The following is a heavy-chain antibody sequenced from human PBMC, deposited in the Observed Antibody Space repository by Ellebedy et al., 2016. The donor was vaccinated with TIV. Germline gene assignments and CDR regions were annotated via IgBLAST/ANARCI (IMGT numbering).Heavy chain of an antibody. CDR2: INHSGST. D-gene: IGHD3-16*02. CDR1: GGSFSGYY. Sequence: AETLSLTCAVYGGSFSGYYWSWIRQPPGKGLEWIAEINHSGSTNYNPSLKSRVTISVDTSKNQFSLKLSSVTAADTAVYYCARAKYYDYVWGSYRPPLVMDVWGKGTTVTVSS. V-gene: IGHV4-34*01. CDR3: ARAKYYDYVWGSYRPPLVMDV. J-gene: IGHJ6*03.